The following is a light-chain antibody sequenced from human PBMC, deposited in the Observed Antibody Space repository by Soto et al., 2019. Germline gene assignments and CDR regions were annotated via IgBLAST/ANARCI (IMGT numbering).Light chain of an antibody. J-gene: IGLJ1*01. CDR3: SSYTSDSTYV. CDR1: SSDVGGYNY. V-gene: IGLV2-14*01. Sequence: QSALTQPASVSGSPGQSITISCTGTSSDVGGYNYVSWYQQHPGKAPKLIIYEVSNRPSEISNRFSGSKSGSTASLTISGLQAEDEADYYCSSYTSDSTYVFGTGTKVTVL. CDR2: EVS.